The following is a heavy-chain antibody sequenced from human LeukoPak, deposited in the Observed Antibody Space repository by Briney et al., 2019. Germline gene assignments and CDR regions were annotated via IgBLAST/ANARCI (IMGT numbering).Heavy chain of an antibody. CDR3: ARDGYKYYFDY. V-gene: IGHV4-59*01. Sequence: PSQTLSLTCTVSGGSISSYYWSWVRQPPRKGLEWVGYIYYSGCTNYNPSLKSRVTISVDTSKNQFSLKLSSVTAADTAVYYCARDGYKYYFDYWGQGTLVTVSS. CDR2: IYYSGCT. D-gene: IGHD5-24*01. J-gene: IGHJ4*02. CDR1: GGSISSYY.